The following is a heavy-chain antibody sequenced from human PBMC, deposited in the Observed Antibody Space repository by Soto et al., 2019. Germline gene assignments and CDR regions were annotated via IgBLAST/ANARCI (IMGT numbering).Heavy chain of an antibody. V-gene: IGHV1-69*01. J-gene: IGHJ3*02. D-gene: IGHD6-6*01. Sequence: QVQLVQSGAEVKKPGASVKVSCKASGYTFTSYDISWVRQAPGQGLEWMGGIIPIFGTANYAQKFQGRVTITADESTSTAYMELSSLRSEDTAVYYCAWQLVRGRDAFDIWGQGTMVTVSS. CDR2: IIPIFGTA. CDR3: AWQLVRGRDAFDI. CDR1: GYTFTSYD.